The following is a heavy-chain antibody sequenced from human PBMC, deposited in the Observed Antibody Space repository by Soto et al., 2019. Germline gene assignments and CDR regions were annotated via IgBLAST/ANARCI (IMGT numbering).Heavy chain of an antibody. V-gene: IGHV5-51*01. CDR2: IYPGDSDT. J-gene: IGHJ6*02. CDR3: ARAQYGSGSYYLGGMDV. CDR1: GYSFTSSW. Sequence: PXDSLTISRKDSGYSFTSSWIGLVGQMPGKGLEWMGIIYPGDSDTKYSPSFQGQVTISADKSISTAYLQWSRLKASDTAMYYCARAQYGSGSYYLGGMDVWGQGTTVTVSS. D-gene: IGHD3-10*01.